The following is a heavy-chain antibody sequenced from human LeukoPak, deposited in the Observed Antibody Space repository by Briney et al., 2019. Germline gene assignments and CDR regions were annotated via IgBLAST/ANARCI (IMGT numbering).Heavy chain of an antibody. CDR1: GFTVSSNY. Sequence: PGGSLRLSCAASGFTVSSNYMSWVRQAPGKGLEWVSAIYSGGSTYYADSVKGRFTISRDNSKNTLYLQMNSLRAEDTAVYYCEGSSHLPGYYYYYYMDVWGKGTTVTVSS. D-gene: IGHD3-10*01. J-gene: IGHJ6*03. CDR3: EGSSHLPGYYYYYYMDV. V-gene: IGHV3-53*01. CDR2: IYSGGST.